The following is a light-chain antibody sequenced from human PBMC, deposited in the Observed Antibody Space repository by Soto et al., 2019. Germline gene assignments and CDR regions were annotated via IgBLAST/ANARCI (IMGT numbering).Light chain of an antibody. Sequence: EIVLTQSPGTLSLSPGERATLSCRASQSVSSSYLAWYQQKPGQAPRLLIYDASNRATGIPARFSGSGSGTDFTLTISSLEPEDFAVYYCQQYGSSRLTFGGGTKVDIK. CDR3: QQYGSSRLT. J-gene: IGKJ4*01. V-gene: IGKV3-20*01. CDR2: DAS. CDR1: QSVSSSY.